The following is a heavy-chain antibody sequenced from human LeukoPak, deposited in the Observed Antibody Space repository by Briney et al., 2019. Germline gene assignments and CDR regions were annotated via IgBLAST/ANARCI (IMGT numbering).Heavy chain of an antibody. J-gene: IGHJ4*02. V-gene: IGHV4-61*03. CDR2: IYYSGST. Sequence: SETLSLTCTVSGGSVSSGNYYWSWIRQPPGKGLEWIGYIYYSGSTNYNPSLKSRVTISRDTSKTHFSLKLSSVTAADTAVYYCARESNWADYWGQGTLVTVSS. D-gene: IGHD7-27*01. CDR1: GGSVSSGNYY. CDR3: ARESNWADY.